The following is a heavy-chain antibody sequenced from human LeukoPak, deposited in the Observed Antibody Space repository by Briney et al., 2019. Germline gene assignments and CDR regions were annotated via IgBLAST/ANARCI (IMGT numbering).Heavy chain of an antibody. CDR2: IYYSGST. CDR3: ARSGGAIQLWPFDY. Sequence: SETLSLTCTVSGYSISSYYWSWIRQPPGKGLEWIGYIYYSGSTNYNPSLKSRVTISVDTSKNQFSLKLSSVTAADTAVYYCARSGGAIQLWPFDYWGQGTLVTVSS. J-gene: IGHJ4*02. V-gene: IGHV4-59*01. D-gene: IGHD5-18*01. CDR1: GYSISSYY.